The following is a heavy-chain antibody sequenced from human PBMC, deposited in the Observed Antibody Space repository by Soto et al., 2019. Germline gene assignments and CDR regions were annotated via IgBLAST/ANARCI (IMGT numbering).Heavy chain of an antibody. J-gene: IGHJ4*02. V-gene: IGHV1-18*04. CDR2: ISAYNGNT. D-gene: IGHD3-22*01. CDR3: PGPGDCSGYYGY. CDR1: GYTFTSYG. Sequence: QVQLVQSGAEVKKPGASVKVSCKASGYTFTSYGISWVRQAPGQGLEWMGWISAYNGNTNYAQKLQGRVTMTTDTSTRKGYMGPRSLRSDDTAVYYFPGPGDCSGYYGYWGQGTLVTVPS.